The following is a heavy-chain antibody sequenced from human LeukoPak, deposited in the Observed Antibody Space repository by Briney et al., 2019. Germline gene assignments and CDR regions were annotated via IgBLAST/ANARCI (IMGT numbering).Heavy chain of an antibody. J-gene: IGHJ4*02. CDR3: ARGETQEPSGWYFGPEDY. CDR1: GYTFTSYD. D-gene: IGHD6-19*01. V-gene: IGHV1-8*01. CDR2: MNPNSGNT. Sequence: ASVKVSCKASGYTFTSYDINWVRQATGQGLEWMGWMNPNSGNTGYAQKFQGRVTMTRDTSISTAYMELSRLRSDDTAVYYCARGETQEPSGWYFGPEDYWGQGTLVTVSS.